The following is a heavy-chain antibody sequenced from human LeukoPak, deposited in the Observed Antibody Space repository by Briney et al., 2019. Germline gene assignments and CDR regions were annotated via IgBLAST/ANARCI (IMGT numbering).Heavy chain of an antibody. V-gene: IGHV4-34*01. CDR3: ARGPYYDSSGRYYFDY. D-gene: IGHD3-22*01. J-gene: IGHJ4*02. Sequence: PSETLSLTCAVYGGSFSGYYWSWIRQPPGKGLEWIGEINHSGSTNYNPSLKSRVTISVDTSKNQFSLKLSSVTAADTAVYYRARGPYYDSSGRYYFDYWGQGTLVTVSS. CDR1: GGSFSGYY. CDR2: INHSGST.